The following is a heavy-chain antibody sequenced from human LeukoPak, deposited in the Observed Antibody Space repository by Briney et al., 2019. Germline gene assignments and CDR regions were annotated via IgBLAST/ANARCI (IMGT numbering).Heavy chain of an antibody. CDR2: ISYDGSNK. D-gene: IGHD6-19*01. J-gene: IGHJ5*02. V-gene: IGHV3-30*03. CDR3: GGSGWYNWFDP. CDR1: GFTFSSYA. Sequence: GGSLRLSCAASGFTFSSYAMSWVRQAPGKGLEWVAVISYDGSNKYYADSVKGRFTISRDNSKNTLYLQMNSLRAEDTAVYYCGGSGWYNWFDPWGQGTLVTVSS.